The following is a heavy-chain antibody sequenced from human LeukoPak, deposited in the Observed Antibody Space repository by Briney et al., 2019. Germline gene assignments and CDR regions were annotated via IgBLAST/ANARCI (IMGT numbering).Heavy chain of an antibody. D-gene: IGHD6-13*01. CDR1: GFTFSSYA. CDR2: ISYDGSNK. V-gene: IGHV3-30-3*01. CDR3: AKDGTYSSSWLFDY. Sequence: GRSLRLSCAASGFTFSSYAMHWVRQAPGKGLEWVAVISYDGSNKYYADSVKGRFTISRDNSKNTLYLQMNSLRAEDTAVYYCAKDGTYSSSWLFDYWGQGTLVTVSS. J-gene: IGHJ4*02.